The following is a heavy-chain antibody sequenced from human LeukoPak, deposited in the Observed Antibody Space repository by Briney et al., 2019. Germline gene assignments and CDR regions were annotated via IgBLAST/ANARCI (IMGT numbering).Heavy chain of an antibody. CDR2: ISKSASTT. D-gene: IGHD2-15*01. Sequence: GRPLRLSCAASGFTFSNYHMNWVRQAPGKGLEWVSYISKSASTTYYADSVKGRFTISRDTARNSVYLQMNSLTAEDTAVYYCARDLVVVPASPYYFDYWGQGTLVTVSS. CDR1: GFTFSNYH. V-gene: IGHV3-48*01. CDR3: ARDLVVVPASPYYFDY. J-gene: IGHJ4*02.